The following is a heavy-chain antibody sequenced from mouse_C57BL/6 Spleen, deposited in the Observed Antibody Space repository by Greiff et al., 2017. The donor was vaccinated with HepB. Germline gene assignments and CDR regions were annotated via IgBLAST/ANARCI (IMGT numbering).Heavy chain of an antibody. D-gene: IGHD3-2*02. CDR2: IYPGDGDT. CDR1: GYAFSSYW. J-gene: IGHJ3*01. V-gene: IGHV1-80*01. CDR3: ARGTAQASFPY. Sequence: VQLQESGAELVKPGASVKISCKASGYAFSSYWMNWVKQRPGKGLEWIGQIYPGDGDTNYNGKFKGKATLTADKSASTAYMQLSSLTSEDSAVYFCARGTAQASFPYWGQGTLVTVSA.